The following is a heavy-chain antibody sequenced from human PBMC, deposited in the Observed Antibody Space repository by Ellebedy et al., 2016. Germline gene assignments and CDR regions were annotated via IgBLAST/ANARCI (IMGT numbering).Heavy chain of an antibody. J-gene: IGHJ5*02. D-gene: IGHD6-13*01. CDR2: IKQDGSEK. V-gene: IGHV3-7*03. CDR3: ARDTGVAGKRFDP. CDR1: GFTFSSYW. Sequence: GESLKISXAASGFTFSSYWMSWVRQAPGKGLEWVANIKQDGSEKYYVDSVKGRFTISRDNAKNSLYLLMKSLRAEDTAVYYCARDTGVAGKRFDPWGQGALVTVSS.